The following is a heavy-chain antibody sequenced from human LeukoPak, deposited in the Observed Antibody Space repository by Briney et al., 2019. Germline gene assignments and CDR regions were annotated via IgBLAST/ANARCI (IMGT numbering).Heavy chain of an antibody. CDR1: GFTFSSYW. D-gene: IGHD6-13*01. V-gene: IGHV3-7*03. Sequence: GGSLRLSCAASGFTFSSYWMSWVRQAPGKGLEWVANIKQDGSEKYYVDSVEGRFTISRDNAKNSLYLQMNSLRAEDTAVYYCARDRRYSSSWAFDYWGQGTLVTVSS. J-gene: IGHJ4*02. CDR2: IKQDGSEK. CDR3: ARDRRYSSSWAFDY.